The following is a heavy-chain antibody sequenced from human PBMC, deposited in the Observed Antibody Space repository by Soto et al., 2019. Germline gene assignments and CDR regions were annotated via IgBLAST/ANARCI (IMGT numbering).Heavy chain of an antibody. CDR3: AKDSGCVNNACADDP. J-gene: IGHJ5*02. CDR2: ISRGSDYI. V-gene: IGHV3-21*01. CDR1: GFSFSDYT. D-gene: IGHD1-20*01. Sequence: EVHLVESGGGLVKPGGSLRLTCAGSGFSFSDYTMNWVRQAPGKGLEWVSSISRGSDYIFYADTVKGRFTISRDNARNSLYLQMSSLRAEDTAVYYCAKDSGCVNNACADDPWGQGTLVSVSS.